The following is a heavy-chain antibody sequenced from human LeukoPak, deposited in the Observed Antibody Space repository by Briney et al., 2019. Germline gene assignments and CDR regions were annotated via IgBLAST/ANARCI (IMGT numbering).Heavy chain of an antibody. V-gene: IGHV3-30*04. J-gene: IGHJ3*02. CDR3: ARPGGYAFDM. Sequence: PGGSLRLSCVASGFNFRTYAFHWVRQAPGKGPEWVAFITYDGTNTYFADSVKGRFSLSRDNSQNALYLQMHSLKPSDTAVYYCARPGGYAFDMWGQGTMVTVSP. CDR1: GFNFRTYA. CDR2: ITYDGTNT.